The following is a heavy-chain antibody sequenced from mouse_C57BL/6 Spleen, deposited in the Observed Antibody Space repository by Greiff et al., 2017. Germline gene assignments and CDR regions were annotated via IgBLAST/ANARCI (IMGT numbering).Heavy chain of an antibody. CDR3: ARRTGTNY. CDR1: GYTFTYYY. Sequence: EVQLQQSGPELVKPGASVKISCKASGYTFTYYYMNWVKQSHGKSLEWIGDINPNNGGTSYNQKFKGKATLTVDKSSSTAYMELRSLTSEDSAVYYCARRTGTNYWGQGTTLTVSS. V-gene: IGHV1-26*01. CDR2: INPNNGGT. J-gene: IGHJ2*01. D-gene: IGHD4-1*01.